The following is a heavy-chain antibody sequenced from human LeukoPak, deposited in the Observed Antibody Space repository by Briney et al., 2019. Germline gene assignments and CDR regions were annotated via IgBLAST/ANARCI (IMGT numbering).Heavy chain of an antibody. CDR2: IMPSGST. CDR1: GGSFRGYY. V-gene: IGHV4-34*01. Sequence: PSETLSLTCAVDGGSFRGYYWSWIRQPPGKGLGWVGEIMPSGSTNYNPSLKSRVTISVDTSKNQFSLKLSSVTAADTAVYSCARGRYGDYESYFDYWGQGNLVTVSS. D-gene: IGHD4-17*01. CDR3: ARGRYGDYESYFDY. J-gene: IGHJ4*02.